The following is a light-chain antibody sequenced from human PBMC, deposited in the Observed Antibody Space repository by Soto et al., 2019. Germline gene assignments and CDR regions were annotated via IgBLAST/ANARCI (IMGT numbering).Light chain of an antibody. CDR3: SSETSSSNVV. Sequence: QSALTQPASVSGSPGQSITISCTGTSSDVGGYNYVSWYQQHPGKAPKLMIYEVSNRPSGVSNRFSCSKAGNTASLTISGLQAEDEDDYYSSSETSSSNVVFGGGTKLTVL. CDR2: EVS. CDR1: SSDVGGYNY. J-gene: IGLJ2*01. V-gene: IGLV2-14*01.